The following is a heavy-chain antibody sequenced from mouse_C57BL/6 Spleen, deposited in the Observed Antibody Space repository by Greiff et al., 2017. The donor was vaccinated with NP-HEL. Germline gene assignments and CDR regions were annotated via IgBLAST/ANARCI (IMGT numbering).Heavy chain of an antibody. V-gene: IGHV1-82*01. CDR1: GYAFSSSW. Sequence: VKLMESGPELVKPGASVKISCKASGYAFSSSWMNWVKQRPGKGLEWIGRIYPGDGDTNYNGKFKGKATLTADKSSSTAYMQLSSLTSEDSAVYFCANYDPDSGYWGQGTTLTVSS. CDR3: ANYDPDSGY. D-gene: IGHD2-4*01. CDR2: IYPGDGDT. J-gene: IGHJ2*01.